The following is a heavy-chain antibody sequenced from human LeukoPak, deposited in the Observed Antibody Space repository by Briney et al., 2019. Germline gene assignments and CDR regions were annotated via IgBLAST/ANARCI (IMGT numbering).Heavy chain of an antibody. V-gene: IGHV1-18*01. CDR3: ARNAGSYFEFAP. Sequence: GASVKVSCKTSGYTFSTYGLSLVRQAPGQGLEWMGWISGNSGKTHYAQKFQDRVTLTTDTSSTTAFMELRSLRSDDTAMYYCARNAGSYFEFAPWGQGTLVTVSS. CDR2: ISGNSGKT. J-gene: IGHJ5*02. CDR1: GYTFSTYG. D-gene: IGHD1-26*01.